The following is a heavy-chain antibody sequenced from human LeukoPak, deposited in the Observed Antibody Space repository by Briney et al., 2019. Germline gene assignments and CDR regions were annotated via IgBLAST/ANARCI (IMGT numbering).Heavy chain of an antibody. V-gene: IGHV3-48*02. J-gene: IGHJ5*02. CDR2: ISSGSSSI. CDR1: GFTFSTYS. D-gene: IGHD6-19*01. Sequence: GGSLRLSCAASGFTFSTYSMNWVRQAPGKGLEWVSYISSGSSSIYYADSVKGRFTISRDNAKNSLFLQLNSLRDEGTAVYYCARVVAGIDWFDPSGQGTLVSVSS. CDR3: ARVVAGIDWFDP.